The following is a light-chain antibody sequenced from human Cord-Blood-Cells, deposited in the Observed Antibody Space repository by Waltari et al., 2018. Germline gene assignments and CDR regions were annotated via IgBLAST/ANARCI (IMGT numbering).Light chain of an antibody. CDR2: QDS. CDR3: QAWDSSTVV. CDR1: QWGAKT. V-gene: IGLV3-1*01. J-gene: IGLJ2*01. Sequence: SYELPQPPSLSVSPGQPASQPRTVEQWGAKTACWYQQKPGKSPVLVIYQDSKRPSGIPERFAGSNSGNTATLTISGTQAMDEADYYCQAWDSSTVVFGGVTKLTVL.